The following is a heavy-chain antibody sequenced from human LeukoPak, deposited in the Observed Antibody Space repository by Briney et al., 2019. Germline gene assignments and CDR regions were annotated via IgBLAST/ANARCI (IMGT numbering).Heavy chain of an antibody. Sequence: GGSLRLSCEASGFTFSDYTMNWVRQAPGKGLEWVSSISGSGTYIYHADSVKGRFTISRDNAKNSLYLQMNSLRAEDTAVYYCARMPHYGDLNYPFDYWGQGTLVTVSS. CDR3: ARMPHYGDLNYPFDY. V-gene: IGHV3-21*01. CDR1: GFTFSDYT. J-gene: IGHJ4*02. D-gene: IGHD4-17*01. CDR2: ISGSGTYI.